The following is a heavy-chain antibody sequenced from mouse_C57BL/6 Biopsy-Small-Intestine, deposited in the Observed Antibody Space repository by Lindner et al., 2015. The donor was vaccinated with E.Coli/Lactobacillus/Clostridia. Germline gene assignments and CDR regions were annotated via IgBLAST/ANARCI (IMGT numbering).Heavy chain of an antibody. D-gene: IGHD1-1*01. V-gene: IGHV1-82*01. CDR3: ARGPTTVVAYYYAMDY. J-gene: IGHJ4*01. Sequence: VQLQESGPELVKPGASVKISCKASGYAFSSSWMNWVKQRPGKGLEWIGRIYPGDGDTNYNGKFKGKATLTADKPSSTAYMQLSSLTSEDSAVYFCARGPTTVVAYYYAMDYWGQGTSVTVSS. CDR1: GYAFSSSW. CDR2: IYPGDGDT.